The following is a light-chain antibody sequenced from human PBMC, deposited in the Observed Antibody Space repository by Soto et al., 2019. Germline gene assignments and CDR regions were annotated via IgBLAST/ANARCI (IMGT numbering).Light chain of an antibody. CDR1: ESISSW. CDR2: EAS. CDR3: QQYEAYPLT. V-gene: IGKV1-5*03. Sequence: DIQMTQSPSTLSASVGDRVTITCRASESISSWLAWYQQKPGKAPKLLIYEASSLESGVPSRFSGRGSGTEFTLTISSLQPDDCATYSCQQYEAYPLTFGGGTKVEIK. J-gene: IGKJ4*01.